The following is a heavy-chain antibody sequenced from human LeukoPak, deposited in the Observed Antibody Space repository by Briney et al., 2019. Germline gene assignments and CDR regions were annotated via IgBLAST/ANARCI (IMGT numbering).Heavy chain of an antibody. CDR1: GGSISSGGYY. Sequence: SETLSLTCTVSGGSISSGGYYWSWIRQHPGKGLEWIGYTYYSGSTYYNPSLKSRVTISVDTSKNQFSLKLSSVTAADTAVYYCARDWGTVTTDWGQGTLVTVSS. CDR2: TYYSGST. V-gene: IGHV4-31*03. D-gene: IGHD4-17*01. J-gene: IGHJ4*02. CDR3: ARDWGTVTTD.